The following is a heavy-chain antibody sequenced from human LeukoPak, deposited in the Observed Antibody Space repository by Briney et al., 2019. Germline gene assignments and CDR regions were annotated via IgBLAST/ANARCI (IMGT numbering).Heavy chain of an antibody. V-gene: IGHV4-39*01. CDR3: ARHRSYYNYYFDY. CDR2: IYYSGST. D-gene: IGHD3-10*01. CDR1: GGSISSSSYY. Sequence: SETLSLTCTVSGGSISSSSYYWGWIRQPPGKGLEWIGSIYYSGSTYYNPSLKSRVTISVDTSKNQFSLKLSSVTAADTAVYYCARHRSYYNYYFDYWGQGTLVTVSS. J-gene: IGHJ4*02.